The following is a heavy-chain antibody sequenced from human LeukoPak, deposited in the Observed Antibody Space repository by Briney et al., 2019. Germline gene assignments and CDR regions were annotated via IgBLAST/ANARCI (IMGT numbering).Heavy chain of an antibody. CDR1: GGSISCCH. CDR3: ARHGQNHGFDI. V-gene: IGHV4-59*08. Sequence: SETLSLTYTVSGGSISCCHWSCIRQPPGKGLEWIGYIYYTGGTNCNPSLKSRVTISIDTSKNQFSLKLSSVTAADTAVYYCARHGQNHGFDIWGQGTMVTVSS. CDR2: IYYTGGT. J-gene: IGHJ3*02.